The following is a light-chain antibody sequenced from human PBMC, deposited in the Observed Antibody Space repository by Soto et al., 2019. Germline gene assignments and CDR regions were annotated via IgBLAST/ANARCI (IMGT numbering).Light chain of an antibody. J-gene: IGKJ3*01. CDR3: QKYNSAPFT. CDR1: QDMSNF. CDR2: GAS. V-gene: IGKV1-27*01. Sequence: DIQMTQSPSSLSASVGDRVTITCRASQDMSNFLVWFQQKPGKVPNLLIYGASTLQSGVPSRFSGSGSGTDFTLTISSLQPEDVATCFCQKYNSAPFTFGPGTTVDIK.